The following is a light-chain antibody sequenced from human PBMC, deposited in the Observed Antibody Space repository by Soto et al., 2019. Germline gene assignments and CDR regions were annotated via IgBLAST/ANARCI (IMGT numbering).Light chain of an antibody. CDR3: SSYAGNNNVV. CDR2: EVN. CDR1: SSDVGGYNY. J-gene: IGLJ2*01. V-gene: IGLV2-8*01. Sequence: QSALTQPPSASGSPGQSVTICCTGTSSDVGGYNYVSWYQQHPGKAPKVMIYEVNKRPSGVPDRFSGSKSGNTASLTVSGLQAEDEADYYCSSYAGNNNVVFGGGTQLTVL.